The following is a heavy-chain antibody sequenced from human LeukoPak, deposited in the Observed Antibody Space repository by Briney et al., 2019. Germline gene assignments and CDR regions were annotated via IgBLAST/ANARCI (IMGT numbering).Heavy chain of an antibody. D-gene: IGHD3-22*01. CDR2: ISAYNGNT. V-gene: IGHV1-18*01. CDR3: ARTEYYYDSSGHPRSNAFDI. CDR1: GYRVSSYG. J-gene: IGHJ3*02. Sequence: GASVKVSCKASGYRVSSYGISWVRQAPGQGLEWMGWISAYNGNTNYAQKLQGRGTITTDTSTSTAYMELRSLRSDDTAVYYCARTEYYYDSSGHPRSNAFDIWGQGTMVTVSS.